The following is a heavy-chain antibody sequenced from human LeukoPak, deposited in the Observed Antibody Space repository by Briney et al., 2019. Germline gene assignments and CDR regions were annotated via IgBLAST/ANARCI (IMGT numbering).Heavy chain of an antibody. J-gene: IGHJ6*02. CDR1: GGSISSGGYY. V-gene: IGHV4-31*03. D-gene: IGHD3/OR15-3a*01. Sequence: PSETLSLTCTVPGGSISSGGYYWSWIRQHPGKGLEWFGYIYYSGSTYYNPSLKSRVTISVDTSKNQFSLKLSSVTAADTAVYYCARWTDYYYYGMDVWGQGTTVTVSS. CDR2: IYYSGST. CDR3: ARWTDYYYYGMDV.